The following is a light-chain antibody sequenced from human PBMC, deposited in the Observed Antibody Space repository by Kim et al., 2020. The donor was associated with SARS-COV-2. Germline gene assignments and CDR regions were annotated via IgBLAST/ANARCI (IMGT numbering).Light chain of an antibody. CDR1: SSDVGGNTY. V-gene: IGLV2-8*01. Sequence: GQSVTVDCTGTSSDVGGNTYVSWYQKHPCKAPKLMIYEVSKRPSGVPDRFSGSKSGNTASLTVSGLQAEDEADYYCSSYAGSKNVVFGGGTQLTVL. J-gene: IGLJ2*01. CDR2: EVS. CDR3: SSYAGSKNVV.